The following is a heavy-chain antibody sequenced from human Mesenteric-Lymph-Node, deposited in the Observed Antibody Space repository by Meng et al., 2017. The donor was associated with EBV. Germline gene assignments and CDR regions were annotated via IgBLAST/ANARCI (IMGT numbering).Heavy chain of an antibody. CDR1: GYNFTNYY. V-gene: IGHV1-2*06. J-gene: IGHJ4*02. CDR3: ARGGDLVVVSPMEDY. CDR2: INPISGGT. Sequence: VQGVQLGAEGKKPGASVKVSCKASGYNFTNYYMHWVRQAPGQGLEWVGRINPISGGTNLAQKFQGRVTMTRDTSISTVYLELSRLRSDDTAVYFCARGGDLVVVSPMEDYWGQGTLVTVSS. D-gene: IGHD2-2*01.